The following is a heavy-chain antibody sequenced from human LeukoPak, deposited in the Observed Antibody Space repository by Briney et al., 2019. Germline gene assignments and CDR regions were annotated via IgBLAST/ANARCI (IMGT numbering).Heavy chain of an antibody. CDR1: GGSISSFY. Sequence: SETLSLTCSVSGGSISSFYWSWIRQPPGKGLEWIGYIYYSGSTNYSPSLKSRLTISVDTSKNQFSLKLSSVTAADTAVYYCARTYGSSGLGYFDLWGRGTLVTVSS. D-gene: IGHD6-13*01. V-gene: IGHV4-59*01. CDR2: IYYSGST. J-gene: IGHJ2*01. CDR3: ARTYGSSGLGYFDL.